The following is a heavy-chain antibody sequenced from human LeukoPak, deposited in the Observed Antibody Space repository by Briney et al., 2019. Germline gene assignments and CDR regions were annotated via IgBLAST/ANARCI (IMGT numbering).Heavy chain of an antibody. J-gene: IGHJ3*02. CDR2: IYYNGIT. CDR3: ASGPYGSGPGDAFDI. D-gene: IGHD3-10*01. V-gene: IGHV4-38-2*02. CDR1: DYSINNPYY. Sequence: PSETLSLTCTVSDYSINNPYYWGWLRQPPGKGLEWIAAIYYNGITLYNPSLNSRVAVSVDTSKNQFSLKLSSVTAADTAVYYCASGPYGSGPGDAFDIRGQGTMVTVSS.